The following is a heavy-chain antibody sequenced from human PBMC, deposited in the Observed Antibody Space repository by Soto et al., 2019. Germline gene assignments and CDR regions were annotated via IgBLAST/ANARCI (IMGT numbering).Heavy chain of an antibody. J-gene: IGHJ5*02. CDR2: INHSGST. D-gene: IGHD2-15*01. Sequence: PSETLSLTCAVYGGSFVGYYWSWIRQPPGKGLEWIGEINHSGSTNYNPSLKSRVTISVDTSKNQFSLKLSSVTAADTAVYYCARGQDVVVVAATRAFDPWGQGALVTVSS. CDR1: GGSFVGYY. V-gene: IGHV4-34*01. CDR3: ARGQDVVVVAATRAFDP.